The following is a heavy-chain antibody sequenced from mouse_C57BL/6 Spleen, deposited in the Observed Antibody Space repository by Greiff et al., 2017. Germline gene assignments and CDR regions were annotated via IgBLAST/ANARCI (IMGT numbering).Heavy chain of an antibody. V-gene: IGHV5-9*01. J-gene: IGHJ2*01. CDR2: ISGGGGNT. CDR1: GFTFSSYT. Sequence: EVKLMESGGGLVKPGGSLKLSCAASGFTFSSYTMSWVRQTPEKRLEWVATISGGGGNTYYPDSVKGRFTISRDNAKNTLYLQMSSLRSEDTALYYCAKHQFITSVVAPLDYWGQGTTLTVPS. D-gene: IGHD1-1*01. CDR3: AKHQFITSVVAPLDY.